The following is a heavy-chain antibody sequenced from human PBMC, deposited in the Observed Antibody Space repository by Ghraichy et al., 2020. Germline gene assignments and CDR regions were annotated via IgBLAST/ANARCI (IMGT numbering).Heavy chain of an antibody. J-gene: IGHJ5*02. V-gene: IGHV4-4*07. D-gene: IGHD5-24*01. Sequence: SQTLSLTCTVSGGSISSYYWSWIWQPAGKGLEWIGRIYTSGSTNYNPSLKIPVTISVDTSKNQFSLNLSSVTAADTAVYYCARALRWLQSQTPTAYNWFDPWGQGTLVTVSS. CDR3: ARALRWLQSQTPTAYNWFDP. CDR1: GGSISSYY. CDR2: IYTSGST.